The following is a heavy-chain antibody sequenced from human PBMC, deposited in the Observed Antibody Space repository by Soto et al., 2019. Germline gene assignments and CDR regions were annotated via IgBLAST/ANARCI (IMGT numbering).Heavy chain of an antibody. CDR1: GFNFSDYY. CDR2: ISRSGANI. Sequence: GGSLRLSCAGSGFNFSDYYMVWVRQAPGKGLEWVSSISRSGANIHYADSVKGRFTISRDNARNTLYLQMNSLRAEDTARYFCARGINRSGAYWGQGTQFTVPQ. J-gene: IGHJ4*02. D-gene: IGHD3-10*01. V-gene: IGHV3-21*04. CDR3: ARGINRSGAY.